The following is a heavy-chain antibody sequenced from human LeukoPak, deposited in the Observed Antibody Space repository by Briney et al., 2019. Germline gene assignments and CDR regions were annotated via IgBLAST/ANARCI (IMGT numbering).Heavy chain of an antibody. CDR1: GFTFSSYA. V-gene: IGHV3-64*01. Sequence: GGSLRLSCAASGFTFSSYAMHWVRQAPGKGLEYVSAISSNGGSTYYANSVKGRFTISRDNSKNTPYLQMGSLRAEDMAVYYCARSGTMDAFDIWGQGTMVTVSS. CDR3: ARSGTMDAFDI. J-gene: IGHJ3*02. CDR2: ISSNGGST. D-gene: IGHD3-10*01.